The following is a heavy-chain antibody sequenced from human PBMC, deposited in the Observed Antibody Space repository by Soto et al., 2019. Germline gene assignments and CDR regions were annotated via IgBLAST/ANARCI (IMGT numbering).Heavy chain of an antibody. CDR2: IAGSGGGA. CDR3: AKGRSTITTRSWMDV. J-gene: IGHJ6*02. V-gene: IGHV3-23*01. D-gene: IGHD4-4*01. Sequence: GGSLRLSCEASEFTFSNYGMSWVRQAPGKGLGWVSAIAGSGGGANYADSVKGRFTISRDNSQNTLYLQMNNLRAEDTAVYYSAKGRSTITTRSWMDVWGQGTTVTVSS. CDR1: EFTFSNYG.